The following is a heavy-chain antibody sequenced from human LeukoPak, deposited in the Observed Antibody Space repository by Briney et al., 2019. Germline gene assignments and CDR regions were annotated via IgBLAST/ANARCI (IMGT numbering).Heavy chain of an antibody. CDR1: GFTFSSYA. V-gene: IGHV3-11*04. CDR2: ISSSGSTI. Sequence: GGSLRLSCAASGFTFSSYAMSWIRQAPGKGLEWVSYISSSGSTIYYADSVKGRFTISRDNAKNSLYLQMNSLRAEDTAVYYCARDLGDYYDSSGYYPLDYWGQGTLVTVSS. J-gene: IGHJ4*02. D-gene: IGHD3-22*01. CDR3: ARDLGDYYDSSGYYPLDY.